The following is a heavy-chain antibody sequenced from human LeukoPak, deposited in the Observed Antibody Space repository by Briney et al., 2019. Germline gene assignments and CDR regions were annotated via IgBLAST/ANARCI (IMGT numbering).Heavy chain of an antibody. Sequence: ASVKVSCKTSGYTFPSYDINWVRQATGQGLEWMGWMNPNSGNTGYAQKFQGRVTITRNTSISTAYMELSSLRSEDTAVYYCALSIAARPYWFDPWGQGTLVTVSS. CDR3: ALSIAARPYWFDP. V-gene: IGHV1-8*01. CDR2: MNPNSGNT. D-gene: IGHD6-6*01. J-gene: IGHJ5*02. CDR1: GYTFPSYD.